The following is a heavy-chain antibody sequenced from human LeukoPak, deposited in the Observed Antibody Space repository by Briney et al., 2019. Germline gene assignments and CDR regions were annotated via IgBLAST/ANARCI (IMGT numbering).Heavy chain of an antibody. CDR2: IYYSGST. CDR3: ASSITMIVGGWTYNWFDP. J-gene: IGHJ5*02. CDR1: GGSISSSSYY. V-gene: IGHV4-39*01. D-gene: IGHD3-22*01. Sequence: SETMSLTCTVSGGSISSSSYYWGWIRQPPGKGLEWIGGIYYSGSTYYNPSLKSRVTISVDTSKNQFSLKLSSVTAADTAVYYCASSITMIVGGWTYNWFDPWGQGTLVTVSS.